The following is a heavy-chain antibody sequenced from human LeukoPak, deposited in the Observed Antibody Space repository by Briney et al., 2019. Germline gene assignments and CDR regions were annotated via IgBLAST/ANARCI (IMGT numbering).Heavy chain of an antibody. CDR2: ITGSGGST. V-gene: IGHV3-23*01. J-gene: IGHJ5*02. CDR3: AKREYGDYNNWFDP. D-gene: IGHD4-17*01. CDR1: GFTFSSYA. Sequence: PGGSLRLSCAASGFTFSSYAMSWVRQAPGKGLEWVSAITGSGGSTYYADSVKGRFTISRDNSKNTLYLQMNSLRAEDTAVYYCAKREYGDYNNWFDPWGQGTLVTVSS.